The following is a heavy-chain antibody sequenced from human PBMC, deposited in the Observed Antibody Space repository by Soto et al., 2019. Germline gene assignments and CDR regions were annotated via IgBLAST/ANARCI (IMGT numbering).Heavy chain of an antibody. D-gene: IGHD3-3*01. CDR1: GFTFSSYA. V-gene: IGHV3-30-3*01. CDR3: ARVFSYYYGMDV. CDR2: ISYDGSNK. J-gene: IGHJ6*02. Sequence: QVQLVESGGGVVQPGRSLRLSCAASGFTFSSYAMHWVRQAPGKGLEWVAVISYDGSNKYYADSVNGRFTISRDNSKNTLYLQMNSLRAEDTAVYYCARVFSYYYGMDVWGQGTTVTVSS.